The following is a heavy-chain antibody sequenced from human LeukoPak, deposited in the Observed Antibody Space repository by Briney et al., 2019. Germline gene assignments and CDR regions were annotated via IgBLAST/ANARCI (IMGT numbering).Heavy chain of an antibody. J-gene: IGHJ4*02. Sequence: SETLSLTCTVSGGSISSYYWSWIRQPPGKGLEWIGYIYYSGSTNYNPSLKSRVTISVDTSKNQFSLKLSSVTAADTAVYYCARESRYGSGSYSPPYYFDYWGQGTLVTVSS. D-gene: IGHD3-10*01. CDR2: IYYSGST. CDR1: GGSISSYY. V-gene: IGHV4-59*12. CDR3: ARESRYGSGSYSPPYYFDY.